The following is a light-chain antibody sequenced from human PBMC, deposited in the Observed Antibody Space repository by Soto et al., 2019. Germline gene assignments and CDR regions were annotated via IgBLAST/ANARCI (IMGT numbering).Light chain of an antibody. J-gene: IGKJ2*01. CDR2: GAS. CDR1: QNVSSN. V-gene: IGKV3-15*01. Sequence: EIVMTQSPATLSVSPRERATLSCRASQNVSSNLAWYQQKPGQAPRLLIYGASTRATGIPARFSGSGSGTEFTLTISSLQSEDFAVYYCQQYNNWPPYTFGQGTKLEIK. CDR3: QQYNNWPPYT.